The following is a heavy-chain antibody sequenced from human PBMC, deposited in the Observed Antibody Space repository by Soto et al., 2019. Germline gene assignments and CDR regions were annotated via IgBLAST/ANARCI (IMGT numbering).Heavy chain of an antibody. Sequence: ETLSLTFTVSGGSISGSSYYLGWIRQPPGKGLEWIGSIYYSVSTYYNPSLKSRVTISVDTSKNQFSLKLSSVTAADTAAYYCARHHPRGSNTPDAFDIWGKGTMVTVSS. CDR1: GGSISGSSYY. CDR3: ARHHPRGSNTPDAFDI. D-gene: IGHD2-2*01. V-gene: IGHV4-39*01. CDR2: IYYSVST. J-gene: IGHJ3*02.